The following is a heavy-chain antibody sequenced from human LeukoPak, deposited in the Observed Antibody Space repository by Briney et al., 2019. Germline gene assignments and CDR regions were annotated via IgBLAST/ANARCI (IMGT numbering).Heavy chain of an antibody. Sequence: SETLSLTCTVSGGSISSSSYYWGWIRQPPGKGLEWIGSIYYSGSTYYNPSLKSRVTISVDTSKNQFSLKLSSVTAADTAVYYCARAQPTAVWNYLGGMDWFDPWGQGTLVTVSS. J-gene: IGHJ5*02. CDR3: ARAQPTAVWNYLGGMDWFDP. CDR1: GGSISSSSYY. V-gene: IGHV4-39*07. CDR2: IYYSGST. D-gene: IGHD1-7*01.